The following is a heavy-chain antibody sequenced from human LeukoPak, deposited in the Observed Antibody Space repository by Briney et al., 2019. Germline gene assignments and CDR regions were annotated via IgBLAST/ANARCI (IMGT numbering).Heavy chain of an antibody. J-gene: IGHJ4*02. CDR3: ARGRYLENGRYQLLGYYYGSGSYLFDY. CDR1: GYTFTSYD. Sequence: GASVKVSCKASGYTFTSYDINWVRQATGQGLEWMGWMNPNSGNTGYAQKFQGRVNITRNTSISTAYMELSSLRSEDTAVYYCARGRYLENGRYQLLGYYYGSGSYLFDYWGQGTLVTVSS. D-gene: IGHD3-10*01. CDR2: MNPNSGNT. V-gene: IGHV1-8*03.